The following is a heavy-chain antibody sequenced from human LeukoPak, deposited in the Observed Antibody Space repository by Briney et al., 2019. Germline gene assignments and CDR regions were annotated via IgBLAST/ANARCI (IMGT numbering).Heavy chain of an antibody. CDR2: ISAYNGNT. V-gene: IGHV1-18*01. J-gene: IGHJ4*02. D-gene: IGHD6-13*01. Sequence: ASVKVSCKASGYTFTSYGISWVRQAPGQGLEWMGWISAYNGNTNYAQKLQGRVTMTTDTSTNTAYMELRSLRSDDTAVYYCARSPPALAAAGNFDYWGQGTLVTVSS. CDR1: GYTFTSYG. CDR3: ARSPPALAAAGNFDY.